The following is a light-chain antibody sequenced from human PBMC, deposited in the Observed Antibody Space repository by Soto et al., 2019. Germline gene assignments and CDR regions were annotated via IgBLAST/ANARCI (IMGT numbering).Light chain of an antibody. CDR1: SSDVGAYDY. V-gene: IGLV2-8*01. CDR2: EVS. J-gene: IGLJ2*01. CDR3: SSYADSSNLVV. Sequence: QSVLTQPPSASGSPGQSVTISCTGTSSDVGAYDYVSWYQHHPGKAPKLMTYEVSKRPSGVPDRFSGSKSGNTASLTVSGLQAEDEADYYCSSYADSSNLVVFGGGTKVTVL.